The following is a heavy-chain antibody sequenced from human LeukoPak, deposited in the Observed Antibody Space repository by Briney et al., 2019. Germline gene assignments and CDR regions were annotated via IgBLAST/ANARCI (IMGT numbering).Heavy chain of an antibody. CDR2: ISYDGSSK. CDR3: AKVPSSASGWYRFDY. J-gene: IGHJ4*02. Sequence: PGRSLRLSCAASGFTFSSFGMHWVRQAPGKGLEWVAVISYDGSSKYFADSVKGRFTVSRDNSKNSLYLQMNSLRPEDTALYYCAKVPSSASGWYRFDYWGQGTLVTVSS. CDR1: GFTFSSFG. V-gene: IGHV3-30*18. D-gene: IGHD6-19*01.